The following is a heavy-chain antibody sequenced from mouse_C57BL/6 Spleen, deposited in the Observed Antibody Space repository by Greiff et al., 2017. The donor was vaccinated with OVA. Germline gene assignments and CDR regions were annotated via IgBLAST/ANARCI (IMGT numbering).Heavy chain of an antibody. CDR1: GYTFTSYW. Sequence: QVQLQQSGAELVKPGASVKLSCKASGYTFTSYWMQWVKQRPGQGLEWIGEIDPSDSYTNYNQKFKGKATLTVDTSSSTAYMQLSSLTSEDSAVYYCARKTGTDDYWGQGTTLTVSS. D-gene: IGHD4-1*01. CDR3: ARKTGTDDY. CDR2: IDPSDSYT. J-gene: IGHJ2*01. V-gene: IGHV1-50*01.